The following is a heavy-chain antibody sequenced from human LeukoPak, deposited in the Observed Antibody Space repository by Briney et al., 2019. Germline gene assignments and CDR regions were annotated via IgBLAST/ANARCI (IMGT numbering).Heavy chain of an antibody. Sequence: ASVTVSCKASGYTFTSYGISWVRQAPGQGLEWMGWINAGNGNTKYSQEFQGRVTITRDTSASTAYMELSSLRSEDMAVYYCARGPSIAAAGVDYWGQGTLVTVSS. CDR1: GYTFTSYG. D-gene: IGHD6-13*01. V-gene: IGHV1-3*03. CDR2: INAGNGNT. J-gene: IGHJ4*02. CDR3: ARGPSIAAAGVDY.